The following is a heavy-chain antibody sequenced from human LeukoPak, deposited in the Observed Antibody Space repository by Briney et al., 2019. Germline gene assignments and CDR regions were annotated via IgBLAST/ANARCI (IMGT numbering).Heavy chain of an antibody. CDR2: ISWDGGST. Sequence: GGSLRLSCAASGFTFDDYTMHWVRQAPGKGLEWVSLISWDGGSTYYADSVKGRFTISRDNSKNTLYLQMNSLRAEDTAVYYCAKEARNYCGGDCYSGDYFDYWGQGTLVTVSS. V-gene: IGHV3-43*01. J-gene: IGHJ4*02. CDR3: AKEARNYCGGDCYSGDYFDY. CDR1: GFTFDDYT. D-gene: IGHD2-21*02.